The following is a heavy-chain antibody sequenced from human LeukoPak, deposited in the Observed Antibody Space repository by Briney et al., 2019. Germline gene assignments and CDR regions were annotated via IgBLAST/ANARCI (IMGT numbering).Heavy chain of an antibody. V-gene: IGHV3-7*01. Sequence: GGSLRLSCAASGFIFSNYWMSWVRQAPGKGLEWVANIKQDGSEKYYVDSVKGRFTISRDNAKNSLYLQMNSLRAEDTAVYYCARDRGYCSSTSCYGEYYFDYWGQGTLVTVSS. D-gene: IGHD2-2*01. CDR1: GFIFSNYW. CDR2: IKQDGSEK. CDR3: ARDRGYCSSTSCYGEYYFDY. J-gene: IGHJ4*02.